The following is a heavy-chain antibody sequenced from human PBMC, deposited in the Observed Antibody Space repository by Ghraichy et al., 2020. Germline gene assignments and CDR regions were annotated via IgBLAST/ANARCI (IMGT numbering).Heavy chain of an antibody. CDR2: IIPILGIA. Sequence: SVKVSCKASGGTFSSYTISWVRQAPGQGLEWMGRIIPILGIANYAQKFQGRVTITADKSTSTAYMELSSLRSEDTAVYYCAIGLTSLSYFDYWGQGTLVTVSS. J-gene: IGHJ4*02. CDR3: AIGLTSLSYFDY. D-gene: IGHD2-2*01. V-gene: IGHV1-69*02. CDR1: GGTFSSYT.